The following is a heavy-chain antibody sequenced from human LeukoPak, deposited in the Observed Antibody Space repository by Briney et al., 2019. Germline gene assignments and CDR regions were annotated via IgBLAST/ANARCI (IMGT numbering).Heavy chain of an antibody. CDR1: VGTFSSYA. CDR2: IIPIFVTA. CDR3: ARVNAEYYYDSSGYLDY. D-gene: IGHD3-22*01. V-gene: IGHV1-69*13. J-gene: IGHJ4*02. Sequence: ASVNVSFKASVGTFSSYAISWVRQAPGQGLEWMGGIIPIFVTANYAQKGHRRVTITSDESTHTSNMQRSNLRSEDKAVYYCARVNAEYYYDSSGYLDYWGQGIPVTVSS.